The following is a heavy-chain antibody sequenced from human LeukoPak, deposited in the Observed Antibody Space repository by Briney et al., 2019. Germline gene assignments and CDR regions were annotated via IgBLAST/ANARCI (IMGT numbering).Heavy chain of an antibody. D-gene: IGHD2-15*01. CDR3: ARGRYCSADICSGGDAFDI. V-gene: IGHV4-4*07. CDR2: IYTRGST. CDR1: GVSINNYY. Sequence: YPSETLSLTCTASGVSINNYYWSWIRQPAGKGLEWLGRIYTRGSTNYNPSLMSRVTMSVDTSKNQFSLKLSSVTAADTAVYYCARGRYCSADICSGGDAFDIWGQGTMVSVSS. J-gene: IGHJ3*02.